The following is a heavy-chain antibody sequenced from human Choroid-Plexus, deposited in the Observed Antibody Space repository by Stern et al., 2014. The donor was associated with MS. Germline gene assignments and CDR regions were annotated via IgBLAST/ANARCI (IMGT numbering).Heavy chain of an antibody. CDR1: GFTFGSCA. CDR2: VSYDGSNK. CDR3: AKDRQYLTYFFDH. V-gene: IGHV3-30*18. D-gene: IGHD2-8*01. J-gene: IGHJ5*02. Sequence: QVQLVQSGGGVVRPGRPLRLSCAASGFTFGSCAMHWVRQAPGKGLEWVAGVSYDGSNKYYADSVKGRFTVSRDNSQNTLYMQMSSLRAEDTAVYYCAKDRQYLTYFFDHWGQGSLVTVSS.